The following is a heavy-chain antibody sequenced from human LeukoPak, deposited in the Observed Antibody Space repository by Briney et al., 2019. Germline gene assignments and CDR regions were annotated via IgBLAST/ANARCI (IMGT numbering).Heavy chain of an antibody. D-gene: IGHD5-24*01. V-gene: IGHV1-2*02. CDR2: MNPNSGGT. Sequence: ASVKVSCKASGYTFTSYDINWVRQATGQGLEWMGWMNPNSGGTNYAQKFQGRVTMTRDTSISTAYMELSRLRSDDTAVYYCARGEDGGGYNYEYWGQGTQVTVSS. CDR3: ARGEDGGGYNYEY. CDR1: GYTFTSYD. J-gene: IGHJ4*02.